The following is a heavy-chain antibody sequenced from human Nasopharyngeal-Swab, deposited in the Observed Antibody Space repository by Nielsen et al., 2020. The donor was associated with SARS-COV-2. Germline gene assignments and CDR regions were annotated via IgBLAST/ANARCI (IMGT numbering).Heavy chain of an antibody. J-gene: IGHJ4*02. CDR2: ITWNGGST. V-gene: IGHV3-20*04. CDR3: AKLRSIAAAGREDY. Sequence: GESLKISCAASGFNFDDYGMSWVRQAPGKGLEWVSHITWNGGSTVYADSVKGRFTVSRDNAKSSLYLQMNSLRAEDTAVYYCAKLRSIAAAGREDYWGQGTLVTVSS. D-gene: IGHD6-13*01. CDR1: GFNFDDYG.